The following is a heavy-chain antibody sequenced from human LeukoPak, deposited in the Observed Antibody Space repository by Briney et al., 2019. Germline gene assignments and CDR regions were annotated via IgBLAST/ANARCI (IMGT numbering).Heavy chain of an antibody. CDR1: GYSISSGYY. CDR2: IYHSGST. CDR3: ARVAVGVVVVPAAIVYYFDY. V-gene: IGHV4-38-2*02. Sequence: SETLSLTCTVSGYSISSGYYWGWIRQPPGKGLEWIGSIYHSGSTYYNPSLKSRVTISVDTSKNRFSLKLSSVTAADTAVYYCARVAVGVVVVPAAIVYYFDYWGQGTLVTVSS. D-gene: IGHD2-2*02. J-gene: IGHJ4*02.